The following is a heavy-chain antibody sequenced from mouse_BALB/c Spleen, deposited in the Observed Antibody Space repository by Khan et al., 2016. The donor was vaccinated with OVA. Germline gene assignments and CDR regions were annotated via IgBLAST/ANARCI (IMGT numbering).Heavy chain of an antibody. V-gene: IGHV3-2*02. Sequence: EVQLQEPGPGLVKPSQSLSLTCTVTGYSITSGYGCNWIRQFLGNKLEWMGYISYSGSTNYKPSLKSRISITRDSSKNQFLLHLNSVTTEDTATYYCARTARIKYWGQGTTLTVSS. CDR3: ARTARIKY. D-gene: IGHD1-2*01. CDR2: ISYSGST. CDR1: GYSITSGYG. J-gene: IGHJ2*01.